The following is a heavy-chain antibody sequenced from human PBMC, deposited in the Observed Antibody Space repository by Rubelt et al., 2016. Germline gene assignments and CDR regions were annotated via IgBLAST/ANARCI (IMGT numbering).Heavy chain of an antibody. CDR2: VYDSGTA. CDR3: ARDGGSSGWYDY. V-gene: IGHV4-59*01. J-gene: IGHJ4*02. Sequence: QLQLQESGPGLVKPSETLSLTCTVSGGSISSYYWIWIRQPPGKGLEWIGHVYDSGTATYNPSLKSRVTISVDRSKNQFSLKLNSRTAADTAVYFCARDGGSSGWYDYWGQGTLVTVSS. CDR1: GGSISSYY. D-gene: IGHD6-19*01.